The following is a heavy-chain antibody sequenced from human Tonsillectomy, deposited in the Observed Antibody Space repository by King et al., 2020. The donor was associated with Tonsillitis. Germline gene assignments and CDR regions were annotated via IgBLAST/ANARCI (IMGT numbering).Heavy chain of an antibody. J-gene: IGHJ4*02. Sequence: VQLVESGGGVVQPGGSLRLSCEASGFIFKSFGMHWVRQAPGKGLEWVASLSYDGTNKYYAESVKGRFTISRDNSEHTLFLQMNSLRGEDTAIYYCAKEGAGPFDSWGQGTLVTV. D-gene: IGHD1-14*01. V-gene: IGHV3-30*18. CDR3: AKEGAGPFDS. CDR1: GFIFKSFG. CDR2: LSYDGTNK.